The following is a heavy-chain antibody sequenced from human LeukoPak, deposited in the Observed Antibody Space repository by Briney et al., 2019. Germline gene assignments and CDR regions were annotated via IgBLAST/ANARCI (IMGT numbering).Heavy chain of an antibody. Sequence: GGSLRLSCIGSRFALNDYGMHWVRQAPGRGLEWVAVVSADGTERHYADSVKGRFTISRDNAKNTLFLQMSSLKTEDTAVYYCARDLGYCSSSNCGHYFYGLDVWGQGTTVAVSS. CDR3: ARDLGYCSSSNCGHYFYGLDV. D-gene: IGHD2-2*01. V-gene: IGHV3-30*03. J-gene: IGHJ6*02. CDR1: RFALNDYG. CDR2: VSADGTER.